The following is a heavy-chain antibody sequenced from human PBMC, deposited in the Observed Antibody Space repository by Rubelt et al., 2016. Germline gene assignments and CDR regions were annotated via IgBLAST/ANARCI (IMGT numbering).Heavy chain of an antibody. D-gene: IGHD1-14*01. CDR1: RFTFHDYG. V-gene: IGHV3-33*01. CDR2: IWFDGTKK. CDR3: ARGGNQALRYYNGMDV. J-gene: IGHJ6*02. Sequence: QEQLVESGGGVVQPGGSLRLSCVASRFTFHDYGMHWVRQAPGKGLDWVSLIWFDGTKKFYAESVKGRFIISRDNSKNTLFLEVKSLRVEDTAGYYCARGGNQALRYYNGMDVWGQGTTVTVSS.